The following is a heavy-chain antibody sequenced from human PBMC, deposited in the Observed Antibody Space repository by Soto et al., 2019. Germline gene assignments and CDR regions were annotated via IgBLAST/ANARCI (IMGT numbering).Heavy chain of an antibody. D-gene: IGHD2-15*01. CDR1: GYTFTGYY. CDR3: ARADCSGGSCYGWFDP. J-gene: IGHJ5*02. Sequence: QVQLVQSGAEVKKPGASVKVSCKASGYTFTGYYMHWVRQAPGQGLEWMGWINPNSGGTNYAQKFQGWVTMTRDTSISTAYMELSRLRSDDTAVHYCARADCSGGSCYGWFDPWGQGTLVTVSS. V-gene: IGHV1-2*04. CDR2: INPNSGGT.